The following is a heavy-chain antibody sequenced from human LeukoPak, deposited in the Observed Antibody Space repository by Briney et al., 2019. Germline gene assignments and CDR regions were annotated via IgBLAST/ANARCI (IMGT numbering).Heavy chain of an antibody. CDR1: GFTFSSYS. D-gene: IGHD2-15*01. CDR2: ISISGDT. Sequence: GGSLRLSCAASGFTFSSYSMNWVRQAPGKGLEWVSSISISGDTYYADSVKGRFTLSRGDSMDTLFLQMDSLRVEETAVYYCAKELRPNDNWGKGKMVTVSS. J-gene: IGHJ3*02. V-gene: IGHV3-23*01. CDR3: AKELRPNDN.